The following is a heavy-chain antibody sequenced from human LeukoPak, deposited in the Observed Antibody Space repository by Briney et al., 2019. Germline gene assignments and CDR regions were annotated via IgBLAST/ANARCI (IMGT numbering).Heavy chain of an antibody. CDR1: GGSISSSSYY. V-gene: IGHV4-39*07. Sequence: SETLSLTCTVSGGSISSSSYYWGWIRQPPGKGLEWIGSIYYSGSTYYNPSPKSRVTISVDTSKNQFSLKLSSVTAADTAVYYCARVLGGCSGGSCYSPQGNYYYGMDVWGQGTTVTVSS. CDR3: ARVLGGCSGGSCYSPQGNYYYGMDV. CDR2: IYYSGST. J-gene: IGHJ6*02. D-gene: IGHD2-15*01.